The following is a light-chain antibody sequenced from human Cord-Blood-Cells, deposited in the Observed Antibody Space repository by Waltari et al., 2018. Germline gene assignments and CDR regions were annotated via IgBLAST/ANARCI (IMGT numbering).Light chain of an antibody. J-gene: IGKJ3*01. Sequence: EIVLTQPPATLSLSPGERATISCRASQSVSSYLAWYQQKPGQAPRLLIYDASNRATGIPARFSGSGSGTEFTLTISSLEPEDFAVYYCQQRSNWGFTFGPGTKVDIK. V-gene: IGKV3-11*01. CDR2: DAS. CDR3: QQRSNWGFT. CDR1: QSVSSY.